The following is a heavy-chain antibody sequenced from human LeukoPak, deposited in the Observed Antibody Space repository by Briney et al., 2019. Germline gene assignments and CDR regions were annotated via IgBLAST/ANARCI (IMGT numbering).Heavy chain of an antibody. Sequence: PSETLSLTCTVSGGSITSGHYYWSWIRQPPGKGLEWIGYIYYSGSTYYNPSLKSRVTISVDTSKNQFSLRLSSVTAADTAVYYCARLVVVGATTIWYLDLWGRGTLVTVSS. J-gene: IGHJ2*01. V-gene: IGHV4-30-4*08. D-gene: IGHD1-26*01. CDR3: ARLVVVGATTIWYLDL. CDR1: GGSITSGHYY. CDR2: IYYSGST.